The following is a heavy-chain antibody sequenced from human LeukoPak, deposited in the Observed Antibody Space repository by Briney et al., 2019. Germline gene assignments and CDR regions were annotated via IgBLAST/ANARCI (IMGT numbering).Heavy chain of an antibody. V-gene: IGHV3-64*04. CDR2: ISSNGGST. CDR1: GFTFSTYA. CDR3: AQQVGYCSSGNCYFTY. Sequence: GGSLRLSCSASGFTFSTYAMHWVRQAPGKGLEYVSAISSNGGSTYSADSVKGRFTVSRDNSKNTLYLQMNSLRAEDAAVYYCAQQVGYCSSGNCYFTYWGQGTLVTVSS. D-gene: IGHD2-15*01. J-gene: IGHJ1*01.